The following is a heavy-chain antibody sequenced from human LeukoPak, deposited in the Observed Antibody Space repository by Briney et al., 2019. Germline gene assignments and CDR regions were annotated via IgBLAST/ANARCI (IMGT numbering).Heavy chain of an antibody. CDR2: IRYDGSNK. J-gene: IGHJ6*03. V-gene: IGHV3-30*02. D-gene: IGHD4-17*01. Sequence: GGSLRLSCAASGFTFSSYGMHWVRQAPGKGLEWVAFIRYDGSNKYYADSVKGRFTISRDNSKNTLYLQMNSLRAEDTAVYYCASKPHYGDYGSYYYMDVWGEGTTVTVSS. CDR3: ASKPHYGDYGSYYYMDV. CDR1: GFTFSSYG.